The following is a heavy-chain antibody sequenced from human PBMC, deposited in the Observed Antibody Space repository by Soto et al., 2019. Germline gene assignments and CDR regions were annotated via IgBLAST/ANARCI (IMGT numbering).Heavy chain of an antibody. D-gene: IGHD1-26*01. V-gene: IGHV4-39*01. Sequence: LTCTVSGGSISSSSYYWGWIRQTPGKGLEWIGSIYYSGSTYYNPSLKSRVTISVDTSKYQFSLKLSSVTAADTAVYYCAIVGATTPLGYYYYGMDVWGQGTTVTVSS. CDR1: GGSISSSSYY. CDR3: AIVGATTPLGYYYYGMDV. J-gene: IGHJ6*02. CDR2: IYYSGST.